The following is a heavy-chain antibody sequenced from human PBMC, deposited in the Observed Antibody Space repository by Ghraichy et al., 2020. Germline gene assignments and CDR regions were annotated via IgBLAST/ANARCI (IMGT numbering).Heavy chain of an antibody. D-gene: IGHD3-9*01. CDR3: ARDMARPTGDAFDI. Sequence: SETLSLTCAVSGGSISSSNWWSWVRQPPGKGLEWIGEIYHSGSTNYNPSLKSRVTISVDKSKNQFSLKLSSVTAADTAVYYCARDMARPTGDAFDIWGQGTMVTVSS. V-gene: IGHV4-4*02. J-gene: IGHJ3*02. CDR2: IYHSGST. CDR1: GGSISSSNW.